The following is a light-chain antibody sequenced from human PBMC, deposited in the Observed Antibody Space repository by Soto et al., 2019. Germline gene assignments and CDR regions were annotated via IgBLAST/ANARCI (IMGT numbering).Light chain of an antibody. Sequence: EIVLTQSPGTLSLSPGERATLSCRASQYVSRYLAWYQQKPGQAPRLLIYDASNRATGIPARFSGSGSGTDFTLTISSLEPEDFAVYYCQQRSNWPPVTFGQGTKVDIK. CDR3: QQRSNWPPVT. J-gene: IGKJ1*01. V-gene: IGKV3-11*01. CDR2: DAS. CDR1: QYVSRY.